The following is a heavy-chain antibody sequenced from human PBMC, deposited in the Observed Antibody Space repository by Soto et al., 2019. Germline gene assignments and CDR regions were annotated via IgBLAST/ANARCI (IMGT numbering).Heavy chain of an antibody. CDR3: ARIRVPVTNDYYMDV. Sequence: QVTLKESGPVLVKPTEPLTLSCTVSGFSLSNARMGVSWIRQPPGKALERLAHIFSNDEKSYTTALQSRLTISKDTSKSQVVLTMTNMDPVDTATYYCARIRVPVTNDYYMDVWGKGTTVTVSS. D-gene: IGHD2-2*01. J-gene: IGHJ6*03. V-gene: IGHV2-26*01. CDR2: IFSNDEK. CDR1: GFSLSNARMG.